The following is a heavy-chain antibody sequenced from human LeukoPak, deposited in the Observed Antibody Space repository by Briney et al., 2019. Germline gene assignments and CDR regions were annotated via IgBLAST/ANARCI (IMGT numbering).Heavy chain of an antibody. D-gene: IGHD3-16*01. CDR3: AKGDSIRPYYYYYMDV. V-gene: IGHV3-23*01. CDR1: GFTFSSYA. Sequence: GGSLRLSCAASGFTFSSYAMSWVRQAPGKGLEWVSAISGSGGSTYYADSVKGRFTISRDNSKNTLYLQMNSLRAEDTAVYYCAKGDSIRPYYYYYMDVWGKGTTVTVSS. CDR2: ISGSGGST. J-gene: IGHJ6*03.